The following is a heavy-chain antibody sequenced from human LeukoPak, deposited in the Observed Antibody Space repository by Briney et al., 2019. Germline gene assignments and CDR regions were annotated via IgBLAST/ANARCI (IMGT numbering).Heavy chain of an antibody. J-gene: IGHJ5*02. CDR3: ARAPIVGATFWFDP. V-gene: IGHV4-39*07. CDR2: IYYSGST. Sequence: SETLSLTCTVSGGSISSSSYYWGWIRQPPGKGLEWIGSIYYSGSTYYNPSLKSRVTISVDTSKNQFSLKLSSVTAADTAVYYCARAPIVGATFWFDPWGQGTLVTVSS. D-gene: IGHD1-26*01. CDR1: GGSISSSSYY.